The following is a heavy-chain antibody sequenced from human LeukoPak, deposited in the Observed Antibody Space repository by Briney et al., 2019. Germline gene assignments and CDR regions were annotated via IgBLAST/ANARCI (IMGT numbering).Heavy chain of an antibody. J-gene: IGHJ4*02. CDR1: GFTFTTYW. D-gene: IGHD1-26*01. CDR3: ARDRGSGSYAFDY. Sequence: GESLRLSCAASGFTFTTYWMSWVRQAPGKGLEWVANINQDGSEKYFVDSVKGRFTISRDNAKNSLYLQMNSLRAEDTAVYYCARDRGSGSYAFDYWGQGTLVTVSS. V-gene: IGHV3-7*01. CDR2: INQDGSEK.